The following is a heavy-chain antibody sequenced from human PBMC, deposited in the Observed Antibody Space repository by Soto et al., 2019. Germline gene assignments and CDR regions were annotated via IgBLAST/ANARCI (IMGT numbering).Heavy chain of an antibody. CDR3: ARSVIVVVPAPNWSPGAFMDV. J-gene: IGHJ6*03. V-gene: IGHV1-18*01. CDR2: ISAYNGNT. CDR1: GYTFTSYG. D-gene: IGHD2-2*01. Sequence: ASVKVSCKASGYTFTSYGISWVRQAPGQGLEWMGWISAYNGNTNYAQKLQGRVTMTTDTSTSTAYMELRSLRSDDTAVYYCARSVIVVVPAPNWSPGAFMDVWGKGTTVTVSS.